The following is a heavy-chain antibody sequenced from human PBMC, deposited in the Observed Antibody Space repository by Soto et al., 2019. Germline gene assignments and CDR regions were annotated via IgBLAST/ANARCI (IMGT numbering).Heavy chain of an antibody. Sequence: SETLSLTCAVSGGSISSGGYSWSWIRQPPGKGLEWIGYLYHTGNTYYNPSLESRVTISVDRSKNQFSLDLTSVSAADTAVYYCARFRGTAILDYWGQGNMVTV. CDR2: LYHTGNT. D-gene: IGHD2-21*02. CDR1: GGSISSGGYS. V-gene: IGHV4-30-2*01. J-gene: IGHJ4*02. CDR3: ARFRGTAILDY.